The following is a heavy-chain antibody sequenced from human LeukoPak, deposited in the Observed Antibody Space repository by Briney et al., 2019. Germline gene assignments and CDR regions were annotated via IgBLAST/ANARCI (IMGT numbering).Heavy chain of an antibody. CDR1: GFTFSSYG. J-gene: IGHJ4*02. D-gene: IGHD6-19*01. V-gene: IGHV3-30*18. CDR3: AKGAVAGLVDY. Sequence: GRSLRFSCAASGFTFSSYGMHWVRQAPGKGLEWVAVISYDGSNKYYADSVKGRFTISRDNSKNTLYLQMNSLRAEDTAVYYCAKGAVAGLVDYWGQGTLVTVSS. CDR2: ISYDGSNK.